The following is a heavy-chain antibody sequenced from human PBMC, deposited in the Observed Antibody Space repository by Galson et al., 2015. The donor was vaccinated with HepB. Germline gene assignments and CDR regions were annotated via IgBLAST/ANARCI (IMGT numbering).Heavy chain of an antibody. CDR1: GFTFSSYA. Sequence: SLRLSCAASGFTFSSYAMHWVRQAPGKGLEYVSAISSNGGSTYYADSVKGRFTISRDNSKNTLYLQMSSLRAEDTAVYYCVKVWDYDILTGYSSHYDYWGQGTLVTVSS. V-gene: IGHV3-64D*06. CDR2: ISSNGGST. CDR3: VKVWDYDILTGYSSHYDY. J-gene: IGHJ4*02. D-gene: IGHD3-9*01.